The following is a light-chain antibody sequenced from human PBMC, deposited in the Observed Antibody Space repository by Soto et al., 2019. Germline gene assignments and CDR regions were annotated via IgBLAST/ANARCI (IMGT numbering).Light chain of an antibody. Sequence: DIQMTQSPSTLSGSVGDRVTITCRSSQTISSWLAWYQQKPGKAPKLLIYKASTLKSGVPSRFSGSGSGTDFTLTISSLQPEDFAVYFCQRYGSSPLITFGQGTRLEIK. J-gene: IGKJ5*01. CDR3: QRYGSSPLIT. CDR1: QTISSW. CDR2: KAS. V-gene: IGKV1-5*03.